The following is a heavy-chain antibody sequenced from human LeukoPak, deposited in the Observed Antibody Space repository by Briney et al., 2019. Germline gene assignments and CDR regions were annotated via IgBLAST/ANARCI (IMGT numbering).Heavy chain of an antibody. CDR2: TYYSGST. J-gene: IGHJ4*02. CDR3: AGGLKTDY. V-gene: IGHV4-39*01. D-gene: IGHD3-16*01. Sequence: PSETLSLTCTVSGGSTSTSNYYWGWIRRPPGKGLEWIGSTYYSGSTYYNPSLKSRVTISVDTSKNQFSLKLSSVTAADTAVYYCAGGLKTDYWGQGTLVTVSS. CDR1: GGSTSTSNYY.